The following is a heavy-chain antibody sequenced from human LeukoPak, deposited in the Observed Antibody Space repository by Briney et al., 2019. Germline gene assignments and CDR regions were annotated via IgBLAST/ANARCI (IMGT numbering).Heavy chain of an antibody. CDR3: ARLSEMLRGPEVIYYFEH. CDR2: ISGSGGST. J-gene: IGHJ4*02. D-gene: IGHD3-10*01. V-gene: IGHV3-23*01. Sequence: GGSLRLSCAASGFTFSSYAMGWVRQAPGKGLEWVSAISGSGGSTYYADSVKGRFTISRDNAKNSVYLQMNSLRAEDTAVYYCARLSEMLRGPEVIYYFEHWGQGTLVTVSS. CDR1: GFTFSSYA.